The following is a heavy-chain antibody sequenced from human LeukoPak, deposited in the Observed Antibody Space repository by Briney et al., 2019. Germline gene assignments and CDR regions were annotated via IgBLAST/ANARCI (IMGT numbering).Heavy chain of an antibody. CDR3: ARHCSVYSSGWYCEFDY. J-gene: IGHJ4*02. D-gene: IGHD6-19*01. Sequence: GESLKISCKGSGYNFTSYWIGWVRQMPGKGLEWMGIIYPGDSDTRYSPSFQGQVTISADKSISTAYLQWSSLKASDTAMYYCARHCSVYSSGWYCEFDYWGQGTLVTVSS. CDR2: IYPGDSDT. CDR1: GYNFTSYW. V-gene: IGHV5-51*01.